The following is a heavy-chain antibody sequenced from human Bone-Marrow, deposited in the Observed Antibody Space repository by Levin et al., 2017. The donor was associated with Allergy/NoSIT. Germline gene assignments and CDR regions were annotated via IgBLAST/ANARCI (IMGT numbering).Heavy chain of an antibody. D-gene: IGHD2-2*02. V-gene: IGHV1-69*13. CDR1: GDNFRTYG. CDR3: ARDSEPAYCRSADCYTDNYPMDA. CDR2: IIPHYPTT. J-gene: IGHJ6*02. Sequence: SVKVSCKVSGDNFRTYGVSWLRQAPGQGLEWMGEIIPHYPTTKYAREFQGRFTITADASTSTVSMFLRALTSQDTAVYYCARDSEPAYCRSADCYTDNYPMDAWGQGTTVTVSS.